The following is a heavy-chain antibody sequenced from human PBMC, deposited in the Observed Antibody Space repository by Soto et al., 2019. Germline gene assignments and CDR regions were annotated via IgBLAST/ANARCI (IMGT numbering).Heavy chain of an antibody. V-gene: IGHV4-31*03. CDR2: SYYSEST. J-gene: IGHJ4*02. D-gene: IGHD2-15*01. CDR3: ARTKCSGGSCYSWSLDY. CDR1: GGSITTGGYY. Sequence: PSETLSLTCTVSGGSITTGGYYWSWIRQLPGKGLEWIGHSYYSESTYYNPSLKSRVSISLDTSKNQFSLKLSFVTAADTAMYYCARTKCSGGSCYSWSLDYWGQGTPVTAPQ.